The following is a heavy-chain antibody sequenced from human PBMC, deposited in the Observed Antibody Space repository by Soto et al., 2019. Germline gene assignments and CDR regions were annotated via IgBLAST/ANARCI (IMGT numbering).Heavy chain of an antibody. CDR2: IIPILGIA. CDR3: ARDPDCGGDCYSGYFQH. J-gene: IGHJ1*01. Sequence: QVQLVQSGAEVKKPGSSVKVSCKASVGTFSSYTISWVRQAPGQGLEWMGRIIPILGIANYAQKFQGRVTINADKYTSTDYMELSSLRSEDTAVYYCARDPDCGGDCYSGYFQHWGPGTLVPVSS. V-gene: IGHV1-69*08. CDR1: VGTFSSYT. D-gene: IGHD2-21*02.